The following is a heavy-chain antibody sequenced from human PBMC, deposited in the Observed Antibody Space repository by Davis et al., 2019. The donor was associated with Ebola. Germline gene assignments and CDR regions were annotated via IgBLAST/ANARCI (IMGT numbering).Heavy chain of an antibody. V-gene: IGHV1-69*06. CDR1: GGTFSSYA. CDR2: IIPIFGTA. D-gene: IGHD6-13*01. Sequence: SVKVSCKASGGTFSSYAISWVRQAPGQGLEWMGGIIPIFGTANYAQKFQGRVTITADKSTSTAYMELSSLRSEDTAVYYCAREHTYSSSCQAYWGQGTLVTVSS. CDR3: AREHTYSSSCQAY. J-gene: IGHJ4*02.